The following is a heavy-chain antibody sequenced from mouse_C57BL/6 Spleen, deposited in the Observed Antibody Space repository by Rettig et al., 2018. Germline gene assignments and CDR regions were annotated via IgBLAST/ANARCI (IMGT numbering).Heavy chain of an antibody. CDR3: ARGAY. Sequence: IGQIYPGDGDTNYNGKFKGKATLTADRSSSTAYMHLSSLTSEDSAVYFCARGAYWGQGTLVTVSA. V-gene: IGHV1-80*01. J-gene: IGHJ3*01. CDR2: IYPGDGDT.